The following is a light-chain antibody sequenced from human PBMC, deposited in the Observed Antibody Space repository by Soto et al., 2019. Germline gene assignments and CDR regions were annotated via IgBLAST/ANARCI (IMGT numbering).Light chain of an antibody. J-gene: IGLJ1*01. Sequence: QSVLTQPPSASGTAGQVVTISCSGGDSNIGSNSVYWYQHLPRMAPKLLIYSNNQRPSGVPDRFSGSRSGTSASLAIVGLRSEDEAVYYCAAWDASRSACVFGNGTKLTVL. CDR2: SNN. CDR1: DSNIGSNS. CDR3: AAWDASRSACV. V-gene: IGLV1-47*02.